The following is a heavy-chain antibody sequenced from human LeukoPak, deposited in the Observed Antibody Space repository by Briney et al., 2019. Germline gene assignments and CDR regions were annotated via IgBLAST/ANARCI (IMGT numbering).Heavy chain of an antibody. Sequence: GGSLRLSCAGFGFTFIDYSMTWVRQAPGKGLEWVSSIGTSSTFIFYAESVKGRFTISRDNAQSSVYLQMNSLRAEDTAVYYCAREGSGWFDPWGQGTLVTVSS. V-gene: IGHV3-21*01. CDR3: AREGSGWFDP. J-gene: IGHJ5*02. D-gene: IGHD3-10*01. CDR1: GFTFIDYS. CDR2: IGTSSTFI.